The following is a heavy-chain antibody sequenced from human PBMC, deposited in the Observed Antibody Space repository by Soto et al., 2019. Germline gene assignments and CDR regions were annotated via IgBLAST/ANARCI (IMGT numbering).Heavy chain of an antibody. CDR1: GFTFENYA. CDR2: INTAAT. J-gene: IGHJ1*01. V-gene: IGHV3-23*01. CDR3: AKDLGDGYPVLES. D-gene: IGHD2-21*01. Sequence: GGSLRLSCAASGFTFENYAMNWVRQAPGKGLEWVSLINTAATYYADSVKGRFTISRDNFKNTLYLEMNSLRAEDTAVYYCAKDLGDGYPVLESCGQGTVVP.